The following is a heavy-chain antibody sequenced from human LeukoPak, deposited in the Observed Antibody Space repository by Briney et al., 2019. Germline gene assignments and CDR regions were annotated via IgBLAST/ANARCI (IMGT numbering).Heavy chain of an antibody. V-gene: IGHV4-4*07. CDR2: FYSGGSA. D-gene: IGHD5-12*01. CDR1: GGSISSYY. CDR3: ARVYSGYDLPGSLANYYFDY. J-gene: IGHJ4*02. Sequence: HPSETLSLTCTVSGGSISSYYWSWIRQPAGKGLEWIGRFYSGGSADYNPSRKSRVTMSVDTSKNQFSLKLSSVTAADTAVYYCARVYSGYDLPGSLANYYFDYWGQGTLVTVSS.